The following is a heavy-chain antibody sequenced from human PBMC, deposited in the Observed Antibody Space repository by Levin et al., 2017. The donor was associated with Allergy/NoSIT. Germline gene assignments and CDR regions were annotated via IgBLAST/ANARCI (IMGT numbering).Heavy chain of an antibody. CDR2: IFYSGTT. D-gene: IGHD6-13*01. V-gene: IGHV4-39*01. CDR1: GGSISSSEYC. J-gene: IGHJ3*02. Sequence: SQTLSLTCTVSGGSISSSEYCWGWIRQPPGKGLEWIGNIFYSGTTYYNPSLKSRVTISVDTSKNQFSLKLKSVTAADTAVYFCAMRFSSSWSRGEAFAIWGQGTMVTVSS. CDR3: AMRFSSSWSRGEAFAI.